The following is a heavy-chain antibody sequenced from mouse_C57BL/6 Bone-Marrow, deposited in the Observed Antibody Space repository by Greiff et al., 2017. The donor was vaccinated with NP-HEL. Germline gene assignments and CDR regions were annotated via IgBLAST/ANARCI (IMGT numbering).Heavy chain of an antibody. CDR1: GFTFSDYG. J-gene: IGHJ3*01. CDR2: ISNLAYSI. Sequence: VQLKESGGGLVQPGGSLKLSCAASGFTFSDYGMAWVRQAPRKGPEWVAFISNLAYSIYYADTVTGRFTISRENAKNTLYLEMSSLRSEDTAMYYCARTYGSSLAYWGQGTLVTVSA. V-gene: IGHV5-15*01. D-gene: IGHD1-1*01. CDR3: ARTYGSSLAY.